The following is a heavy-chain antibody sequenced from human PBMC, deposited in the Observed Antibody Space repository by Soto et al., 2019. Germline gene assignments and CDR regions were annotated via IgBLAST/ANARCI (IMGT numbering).Heavy chain of an antibody. CDR1: ELTFSSFW. J-gene: IGHJ6*02. CDR2: INEDGTEK. CDR3: AKSPMVRTFHYGMDV. Sequence: EVQVVESGGGWVQPGGSLRVSCEASELTFSSFWLSWVRQAPGKAREGVADINEDGTEKYYPDAVKGRFTISRDNAKNSLYLQMNNLRAGDTAVYFCAKSPMVRTFHYGMDVWGQGTTVTVSS. D-gene: IGHD2-8*01. V-gene: IGHV3-7*05.